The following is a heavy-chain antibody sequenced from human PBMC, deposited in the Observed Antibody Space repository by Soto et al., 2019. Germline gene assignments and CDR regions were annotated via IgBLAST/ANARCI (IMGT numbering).Heavy chain of an antibody. CDR3: ARGRGAAADYFDF. CDR2: INSDGSST. V-gene: IGHV3-74*01. CDR1: GFAFSTFW. J-gene: IGHJ4*02. Sequence: GGSLRLSCEASGFAFSTFWMHWVRQAPGKGLVWVSRINSDGSSTYYADSVKGRVTISRDNAKNTLYLQLNSLRPEDTAVYYCARGRGAAADYFDFWGQGTLVTVSS. D-gene: IGHD6-13*01.